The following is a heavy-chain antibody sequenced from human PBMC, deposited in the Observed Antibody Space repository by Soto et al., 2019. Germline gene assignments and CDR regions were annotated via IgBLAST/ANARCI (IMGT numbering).Heavy chain of an antibody. Sequence: QVPLQQWGAGLLKPSETLSLTCAVYGGSFSGYYWSWIRQPPGKGLEWIGEINHSGSTNYNPSPKSRVTITVDTSKNQFSLKLSSVTAADTAVYYCARDRVLRYFRNGMDVWGQGTTVTVSS. CDR1: GGSFSGYY. J-gene: IGHJ6*02. D-gene: IGHD3-9*01. V-gene: IGHV4-34*01. CDR2: INHSGST. CDR3: ARDRVLRYFRNGMDV.